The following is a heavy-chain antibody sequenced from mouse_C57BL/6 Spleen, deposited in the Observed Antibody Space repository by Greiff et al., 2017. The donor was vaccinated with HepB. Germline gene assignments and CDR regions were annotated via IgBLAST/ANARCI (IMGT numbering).Heavy chain of an antibody. Sequence: VQLQQSGAELVKPGASVKISCKASGYAFSSYWMHWVKQRPGQGLEWIGQIYPGDGDTNYNEKFKGKATLTAEKSSSTAYMQLSSLTSEDSAVYFCARASYGSSYYFDYWGQGTPLTVSS. CDR2: IYPGDGDT. CDR3: ARASYGSSYYFDY. V-gene: IGHV1-80*01. D-gene: IGHD1-1*01. CDR1: GYAFSSYW. J-gene: IGHJ2*01.